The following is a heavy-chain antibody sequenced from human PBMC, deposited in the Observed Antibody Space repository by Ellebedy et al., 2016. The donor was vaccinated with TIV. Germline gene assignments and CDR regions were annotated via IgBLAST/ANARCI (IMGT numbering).Heavy chain of an antibody. CDR2: INHDGSVR. Sequence: GGSLRLSXAASGFTFRSYWMTWVRQAPGKGLEWLVDINHDGSVRNYVDSVKGRFTISRDNARNSLFLQMNSLRPEDTAVYYCARDDLRKWLAFDGWGQGTLVTVSS. V-gene: IGHV3-7*04. J-gene: IGHJ4*02. CDR3: ARDDLRKWLAFDG. CDR1: GFTFRSYW. D-gene: IGHD6-19*01.